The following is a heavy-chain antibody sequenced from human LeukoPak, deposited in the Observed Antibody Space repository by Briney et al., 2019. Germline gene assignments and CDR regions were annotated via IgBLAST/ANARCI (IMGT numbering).Heavy chain of an antibody. D-gene: IGHD3-16*01. CDR1: GFSVSDNY. J-gene: IGHJ6*03. CDR3: TGCNRLIRPYSYSYTDV. V-gene: IGHV3-53*01. Sequence: GGSLRLSCATSGFSVSDNYMSWVRQAPGKGLEWVSVICTGGSTYYADSVKGRFTISRDTSENTLYLQMNDLRAADTAVYYCTGCNRLIRPYSYSYTDVGDRGPTVIVPS. CDR2: ICTGGST.